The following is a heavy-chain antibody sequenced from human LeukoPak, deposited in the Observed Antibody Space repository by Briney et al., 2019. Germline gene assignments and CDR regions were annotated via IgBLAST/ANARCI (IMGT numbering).Heavy chain of an antibody. CDR1: GFTFSSSA. J-gene: IGHJ6*03. CDR3: ARESERTGTPTFYYYMDV. D-gene: IGHD1-7*01. Sequence: GGSLRLSCAASGFTFSSSAMNWVRQAPGKGLEWVSSINNVGSHIYYAGSVRGRFTISRDNAKNLLYLQMDSLRAEDTAVYYCARESERTGTPTFYYYMDVWGKGTTVTVSS. CDR2: INNVGSHI. V-gene: IGHV3-21*01.